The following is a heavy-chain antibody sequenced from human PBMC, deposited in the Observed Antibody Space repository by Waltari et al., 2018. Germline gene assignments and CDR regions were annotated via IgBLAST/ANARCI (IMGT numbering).Heavy chain of an antibody. J-gene: IGHJ3*02. CDR2: IDPEDGET. V-gene: IGHV1-69-2*01. D-gene: IGHD3-3*01. CDR1: AHTFTDYY. CDR3: STRSFGVVNAFDI. Sequence: EVQLIQSGAEVKKPGATVKISCKASAHTFTDYYIHWVQQAPGKGLGWMGLIDPEDGETVYAENYQGRVTITADRSTDTVYMELSSVRSEDTAVYYCSTRSFGVVNAFDIWGQGTMVIVSS.